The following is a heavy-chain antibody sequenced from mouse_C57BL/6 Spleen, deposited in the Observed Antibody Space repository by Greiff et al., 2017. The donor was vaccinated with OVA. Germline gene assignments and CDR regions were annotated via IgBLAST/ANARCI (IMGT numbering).Heavy chain of an antibody. CDR2: IYPGSGNT. D-gene: IGHD2-4*01. V-gene: IGHV1-76*01. CDR1: GYTFTDYY. J-gene: IGHJ2*01. Sequence: VKLVESGAELVRPGASVKLSCKASGYTFTDYYINWVKQRPGQGLEWIARIYPGSGNTYYNEKFKGKATLTAEKSSSTAYMQLSSLTSEDSAVYFCARGDDYDGYYFDYWGQGTTLTVSS. CDR3: ARGDDYDGYYFDY.